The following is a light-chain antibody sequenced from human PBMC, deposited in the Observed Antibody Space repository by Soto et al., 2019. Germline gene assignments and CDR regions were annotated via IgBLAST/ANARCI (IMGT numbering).Light chain of an antibody. CDR3: QQYYSYSVT. CDR2: DAS. V-gene: IGKV1-5*01. J-gene: IGKJ1*01. CDR1: QSIGSS. Sequence: DIQMTQSPSTLSASVGDRFTITCRASQSIGSSLAWYQQKPGKAPNLLISDASSLERGVPSRFSGSGSGTDFTLTISCLQSEDFATYYCQQYYSYSVTFGQGTKVDIK.